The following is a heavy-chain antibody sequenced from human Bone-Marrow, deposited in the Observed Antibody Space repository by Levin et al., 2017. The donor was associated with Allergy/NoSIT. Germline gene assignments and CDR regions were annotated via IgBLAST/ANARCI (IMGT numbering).Heavy chain of an antibody. CDR3: ARAHMKYYGSGSYLYNWVDP. V-gene: IGHV3-20*04. CDR2: ISGYGGST. Sequence: GGSLRLSCAASGFSFDAYGMTWVRQGPGKGLEWVSGISGYGGSTGYGDSVKGRFTISRDNAQNLLYLQMNSLRPEDTAFYYCARAHMKYYGSGSYLYNWVDPWGQGTLVTVSS. D-gene: IGHD3-10*01. J-gene: IGHJ5*02. CDR1: GFSFDAYG.